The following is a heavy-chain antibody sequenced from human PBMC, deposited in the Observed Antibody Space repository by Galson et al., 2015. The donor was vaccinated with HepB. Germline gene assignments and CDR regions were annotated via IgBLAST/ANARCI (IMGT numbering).Heavy chain of an antibody. CDR1: GFTFSSYS. CDR3: ARANEDVVPAAHIDY. Sequence: SLRLSCAASGFTFSSYSMNWVRQAPGKGLEWVSSISSSSSYIYYADSVKGRFTISRDNAKNSLYLQMNSLRAEDTAVYYCARANEDVVPAAHIDYWGQGTLVTVSS. CDR2: ISSSSSYI. J-gene: IGHJ4*02. V-gene: IGHV3-21*01. D-gene: IGHD2-2*01.